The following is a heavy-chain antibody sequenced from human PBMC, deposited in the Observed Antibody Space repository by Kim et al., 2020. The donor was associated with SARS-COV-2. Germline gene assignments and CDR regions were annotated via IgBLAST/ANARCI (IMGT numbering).Heavy chain of an antibody. CDR2: ISESSTYI. J-gene: IGHJ4*02. D-gene: IGHD6-6*01. CDR1: GFIFSNYN. CDR3: TRAKYSSSSIPGFDS. V-gene: IGHV3-21*01. Sequence: GGSLRLSCATSGFIFSNYNMNWVRQAPSKGLEWVSSISESSTYIHYADSVKGRFTISRDNAKNSLILQMNSLRADDTAVYYCTRAKYSSSSIPGFDSWGQGTLVTVSS.